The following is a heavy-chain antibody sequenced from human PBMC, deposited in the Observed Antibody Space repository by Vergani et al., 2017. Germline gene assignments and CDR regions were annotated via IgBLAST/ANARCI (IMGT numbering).Heavy chain of an antibody. Sequence: QVQLVQSGAEVKKPGSSVKVSCKASGGTFSSFAISWVRQAPGQGLEWMGGIIPIFGTAKYAQKFQGRVTITAAESTSTAYMELSSLRSEDTAVYYCARGTSLTTVTHDAFEIWGQGTMVTVSS. J-gene: IGHJ3*02. CDR1: GGTFSSFA. D-gene: IGHD4-17*01. CDR3: ARGTSLTTVTHDAFEI. V-gene: IGHV1-69*12. CDR2: IIPIFGTA.